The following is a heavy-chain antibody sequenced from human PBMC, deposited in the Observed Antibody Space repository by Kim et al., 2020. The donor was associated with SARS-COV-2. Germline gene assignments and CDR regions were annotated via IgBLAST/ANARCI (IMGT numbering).Heavy chain of an antibody. Sequence: GGSLRLSCAASGFTFSNYSMTWVRRAPGKGLAWMSYISSTSTTTFYADSVKGRFTISRDNAENLVYLQLSSLRDEDTAVYYCVRGPIVGVPTDIKYYYYGLDLWGQGTTVTVSS. CDR2: ISSTSTTT. D-gene: IGHD2-2*01. CDR3: VRGPIVGVPTDIKYYYYGLDL. V-gene: IGHV3-48*02. CDR1: GFTFSNYS. J-gene: IGHJ6*02.